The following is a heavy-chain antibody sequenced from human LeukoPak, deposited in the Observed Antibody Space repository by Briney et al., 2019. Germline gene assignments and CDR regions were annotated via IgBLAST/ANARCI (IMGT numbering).Heavy chain of an antibody. CDR1: GGTFSSYA. CDR2: IIPIFGMA. Sequence: ASVKVSCKASGGTFSSYAISWVRQAPGQGLEWMGRIIPIFGMANYAQKFQGRVTITADKSTSTAYMELSSLRSEDTAVYHCARDQKGWPHYYGMDVWGQGTTVTVSS. V-gene: IGHV1-69*04. D-gene: IGHD2-15*01. J-gene: IGHJ6*02. CDR3: ARDQKGWPHYYGMDV.